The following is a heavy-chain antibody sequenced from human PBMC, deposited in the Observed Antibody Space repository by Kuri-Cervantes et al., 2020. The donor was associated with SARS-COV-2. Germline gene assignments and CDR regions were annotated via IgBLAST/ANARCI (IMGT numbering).Heavy chain of an antibody. CDR2: IKQDGSEK. CDR3: ARAGKLNSSSRLGMDV. Sequence: ETLSLTCAASGFTFSSYWMSWVRQAPGKGLEWVANIKQDGSEKYYVDSVKGRFTISRDNAKNSLYLQMNSLRAEDTAVYYCARAGKLNSSSRLGMDVWGQGTTVTVSS. J-gene: IGHJ6*02. V-gene: IGHV3-7*03. CDR1: GFTFSSYW. D-gene: IGHD6-13*01.